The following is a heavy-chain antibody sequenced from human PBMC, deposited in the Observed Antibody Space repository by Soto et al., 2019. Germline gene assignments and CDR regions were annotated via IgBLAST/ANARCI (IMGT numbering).Heavy chain of an antibody. CDR3: ARGYRQSGYSSSSVFAY. Sequence: QVQLQESGPGLVKPSQTLSLICTVSGGSINSGGYYWNWIRQHPGKGLEWIGYIFYSGSTYYNPFLESRVTISADTSENQFSLDLSSVTAADTAVYFCARGYRQSGYSSSSVFAYWGKGTLVNVSS. D-gene: IGHD6-13*01. V-gene: IGHV4-31*03. J-gene: IGHJ4*02. CDR1: GGSINSGGYY. CDR2: IFYSGST.